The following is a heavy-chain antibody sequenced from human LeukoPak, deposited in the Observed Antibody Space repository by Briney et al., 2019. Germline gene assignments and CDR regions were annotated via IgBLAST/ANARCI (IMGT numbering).Heavy chain of an antibody. CDR3: ASNPQLLGSTGFDY. CDR1: GGSFSGYY. J-gene: IGHJ4*02. CDR2: INHSGST. Sequence: PSETLSLTCAVYGGSFSGYYWSWIRQPPGKGLEWIGEINHSGSTNYNPSLKSRVTISVDTSKNQFSLKLSSVTAADTAVYYCASNPQLLGSTGFDYWGQGTLVTVSS. D-gene: IGHD5/OR15-5a*01. V-gene: IGHV4-34*01.